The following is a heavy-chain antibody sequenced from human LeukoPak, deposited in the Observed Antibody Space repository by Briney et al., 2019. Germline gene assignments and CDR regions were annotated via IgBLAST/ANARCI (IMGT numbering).Heavy chain of an antibody. J-gene: IGHJ3*02. D-gene: IGHD6-6*01. Sequence: PSETLSLTCTVSGGSISNYYWSWIRQPPGKELEWIGYIYYSGITNYTPSLKSRVTISVDTSKSQFSLRLRSVTAADTAVYYCAREKAARQLANDAFDIWGQGTMVTVSS. CDR2: IYYSGIT. CDR3: AREKAARQLANDAFDI. V-gene: IGHV4-59*01. CDR1: GGSISNYY.